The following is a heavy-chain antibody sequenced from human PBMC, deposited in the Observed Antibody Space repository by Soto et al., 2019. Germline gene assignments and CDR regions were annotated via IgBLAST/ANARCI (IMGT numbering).Heavy chain of an antibody. CDR2: FSGGSGAT. V-gene: IGHV3-23*01. CDR1: GFTFTSYG. Sequence: VQLLASGGGLVQPGGSLRLSCVVSGFTFTSYGVTWVRQAPGKGLEWGCGFSGGSGATHYRDSVKGRFTISRDDSRSTVYLQMNSLGVDDTAVYYCVKWNGYGDYWGQGTLVSVSS. J-gene: IGHJ4*02. CDR3: VKWNGYGDY. D-gene: IGHD1-1*01.